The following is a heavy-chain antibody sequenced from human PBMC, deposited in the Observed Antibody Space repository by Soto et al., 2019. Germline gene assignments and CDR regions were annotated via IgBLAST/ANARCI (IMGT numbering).Heavy chain of an antibody. D-gene: IGHD2-2*01. CDR2: INPISCDT. J-gene: IGHJ6*02. V-gene: IGHV1-2*02. CDR3: ARVRRTPYGMDV. CDR1: GYTFTGHY. Sequence: ASVKVSCKASGYTFTGHYIHWVRQAPGQGLEWMGWINPISCDTNFAQKFQGRVTMPRDTPISTPYMDLSSLISGDTAVYYCARVRRTPYGMDVWGQGTTVTVSS.